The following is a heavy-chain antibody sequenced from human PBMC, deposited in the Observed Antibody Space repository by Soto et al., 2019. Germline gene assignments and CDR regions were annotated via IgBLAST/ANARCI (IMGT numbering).Heavy chain of an antibody. J-gene: IGHJ3*02. CDR1: GGSISSSSYY. CDR2: IYYSGST. CDR3: ARGGEVLRFLEWLPAVPGAQNAFDI. D-gene: IGHD3-3*01. Sequence: PSETLSLTSTVSGGSISSSSYYWGWIRQPPGKGLEWIGSIYYSGSTYYNPSLKSRVTISVDTSKNQFSLKLSSVTAADTAVYYCARGGEVLRFLEWLPAVPGAQNAFDIWGKGTMVTVSS. V-gene: IGHV4-39*01.